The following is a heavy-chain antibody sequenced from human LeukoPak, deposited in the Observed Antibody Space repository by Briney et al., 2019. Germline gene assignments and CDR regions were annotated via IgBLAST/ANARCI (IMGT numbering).Heavy chain of an antibody. V-gene: IGHV3-23*01. D-gene: IGHD3-3*01. J-gene: IGHJ4*02. Sequence: GGSLRLSWAASGFTFGNYALSWVRQAPGEGPEWVSGIDRGGGTYYADSVKGRFTISRDISEKTLFPQMNSLRAEDTAVYCCAKDETISGVNYFYYWGQGTLVTVSS. CDR3: AKDETISGVNYFYY. CDR2: IDRGGGT. CDR1: GFTFGNYA.